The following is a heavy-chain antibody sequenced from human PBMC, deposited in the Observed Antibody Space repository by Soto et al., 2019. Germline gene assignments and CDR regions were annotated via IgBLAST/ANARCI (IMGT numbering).Heavy chain of an antibody. CDR2: IGGSGGNT. CDR1: GFIFNAYA. Sequence: EVQLLESGGGLVQPGGSLSLSCAASGFIFNAYAMTGVRQAPGKGLEWVSAIGGSGGNTYYAASVKGRFTISRDNSKDTVELEMNRLRVDDTAVYFCARVASDYINSADHWGQGILVTVSS. CDR3: ARVASDYINSADH. J-gene: IGHJ4*02. V-gene: IGHV3-23*01. D-gene: IGHD4-4*01.